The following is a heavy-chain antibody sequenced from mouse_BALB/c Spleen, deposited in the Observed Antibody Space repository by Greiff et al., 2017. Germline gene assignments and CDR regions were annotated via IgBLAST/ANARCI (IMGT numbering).Heavy chain of an antibody. Sequence: EVKLVESGPELVKPGASVKMSCKASGYTFTSYVMHWVKQKPGQGLEWIGYINPYNDGTKYNEKFKGKATLTSDKSSSTAYMELSSLTSEDSAVYYCALFLRRAMDYWGQGTSVTVSS. CDR1: GYTFTSYV. CDR3: ALFLRRAMDY. J-gene: IGHJ4*01. V-gene: IGHV1-14*01. D-gene: IGHD1-1*01. CDR2: INPYNDGT.